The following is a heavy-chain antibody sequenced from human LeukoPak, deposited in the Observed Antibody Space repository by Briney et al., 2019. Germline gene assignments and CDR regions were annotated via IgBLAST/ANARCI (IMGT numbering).Heavy chain of an antibody. V-gene: IGHV3-30*04. J-gene: IGHJ3*02. Sequence: GRSLRLSCAASGITFSNYVLHWVRQAPVRGLEWVANMLKDGGGENYADSVKGRFTISRDNSKNTLYLQMDSLRAEDTAVYYCATEKGVWDASDIWGQGTMVTVSS. D-gene: IGHD3-10*01. CDR1: GITFSNYV. CDR3: ATEKGVWDASDI. CDR2: MLKDGGGE.